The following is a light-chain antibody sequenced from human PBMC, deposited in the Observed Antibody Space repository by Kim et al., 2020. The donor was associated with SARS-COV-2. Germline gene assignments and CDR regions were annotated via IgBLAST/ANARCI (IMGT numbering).Light chain of an antibody. J-gene: IGLJ3*02. CDR1: SDINVNTYN. CDR3: AIWYSNTWV. Sequence: FTCTLRSDINVNTYNIYWYQQKPGSLPHELLRFKSASNNQQGSGVPSRFSGSKDASTNAGLLLISGPQSEDEADYYCAIWYSNTWVFGGGTQLTVL. V-gene: IGLV5-39*01. CDR2: FKSASNN.